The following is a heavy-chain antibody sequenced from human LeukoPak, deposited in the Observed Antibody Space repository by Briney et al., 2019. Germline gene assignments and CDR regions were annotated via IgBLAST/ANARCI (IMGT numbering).Heavy chain of an antibody. CDR2: IYYSGST. CDR3: ARVPGLLWFGKPKNAFDI. V-gene: IGHV4-59*01. D-gene: IGHD3-10*01. Sequence: NSSETLSLTCTVSGGSISSYYWSWIRQPPGKGLEWIGYIYYSGSTNYNPSLKSRVTISVDTSKNQFSLKLSSVTAADTAVYYCARVPGLLWFGKPKNAFDIWGQGTMVTVSS. J-gene: IGHJ3*02. CDR1: GGSISSYY.